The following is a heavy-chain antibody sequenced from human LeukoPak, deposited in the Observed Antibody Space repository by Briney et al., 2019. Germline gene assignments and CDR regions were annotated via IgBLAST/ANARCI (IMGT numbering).Heavy chain of an antibody. V-gene: IGHV1-2*02. CDR2: INPNSGGT. CDR3: ARDGGWSGYQKD. D-gene: IGHD3-3*01. Sequence: ASVKVSCKASGYTFTGYYMHWVRQAPGQGLEWMGWINPNSGGTNYAQKFQGRVTMTRDTSISTAYMVLSRLKAYDTAVYYSARDGGWSGYQKDWGQGTLVTVSS. CDR1: GYTFTGYY. J-gene: IGHJ4*02.